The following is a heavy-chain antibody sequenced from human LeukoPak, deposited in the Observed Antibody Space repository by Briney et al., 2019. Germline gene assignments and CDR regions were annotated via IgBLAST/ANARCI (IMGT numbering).Heavy chain of an antibody. J-gene: IGHJ4*02. CDR2: ISGSGGST. Sequence: GGSLRLSCSASGFTFSTYTMCWVRQAPGKGLEWVSAISGSGGSTYYADSVKGRFTISRDNSKNTLYLQMNSLRAEDTAVYYCAKDTGYCSSTSCFFDYWGQGTLVTVSS. D-gene: IGHD2-2*01. CDR3: AKDTGYCSSTSCFFDY. V-gene: IGHV3-23*01. CDR1: GFTFSTYT.